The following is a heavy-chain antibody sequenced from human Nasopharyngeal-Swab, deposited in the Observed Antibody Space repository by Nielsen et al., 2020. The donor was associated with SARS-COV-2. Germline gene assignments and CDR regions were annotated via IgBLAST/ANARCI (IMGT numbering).Heavy chain of an antibody. J-gene: IGHJ5*02. D-gene: IGHD3-10*01. CDR3: ASALVWFVEIWFDP. V-gene: IGHV3-30-3*01. Sequence: GGPLRPSCPPFGSPFISYAIPWVRQPPAKGLEWVAVISYDGSNKYYADSVKGRFTISRDNSKNTLYLQMNSLRAEDTAVYYCASALVWFVEIWFDPWGQGTLVTVSS. CDR1: GSPFISYA. CDR2: ISYDGSNK.